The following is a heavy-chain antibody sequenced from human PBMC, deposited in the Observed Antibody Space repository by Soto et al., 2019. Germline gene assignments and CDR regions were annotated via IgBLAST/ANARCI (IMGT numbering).Heavy chain of an antibody. CDR1: GFTFSSYW. Sequence: EVQLVESGGGLVQPGGSLRLSCAASGFTFSSYWMHWVRQAPGKGLVWVSRINSDGSSTSYADSVKGRFTISRDNAKNTLYLQRNSLRAEDTAVYYCASARRDGYNRPVGYWGQGTLVTVSS. D-gene: IGHD5-12*01. CDR3: ASARRDGYNRPVGY. J-gene: IGHJ4*02. V-gene: IGHV3-74*01. CDR2: INSDGSST.